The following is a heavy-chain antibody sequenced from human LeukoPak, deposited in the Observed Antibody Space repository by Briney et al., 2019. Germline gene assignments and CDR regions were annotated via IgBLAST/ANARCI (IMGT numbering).Heavy chain of an antibody. J-gene: IGHJ4*02. CDR1: GGSISSYY. CDR2: IYYSGST. Sequence: SETLSLTCTVSGGSISSYYWSWIRQPPGKGLEWIGYIYYSGSTNYNPSLKSRVAISVDTSKNQFSLKLSSVTAADTAVYYCARVYYDSSGYYYDYWGQGTLVTVSS. CDR3: ARVYYDSSGYYYDY. D-gene: IGHD3-22*01. V-gene: IGHV4-59*01.